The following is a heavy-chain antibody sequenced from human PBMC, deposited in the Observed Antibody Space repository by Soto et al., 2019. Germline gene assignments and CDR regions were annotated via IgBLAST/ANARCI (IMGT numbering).Heavy chain of an antibody. J-gene: IGHJ3*02. CDR1: GFTLSSYG. Sequence: QVQLVESGGGVVQPGRSLRLSCAASGFTLSSYGMHWVRQAPGKGLEWVAFISYDGSNKYYADSVKGRFTISRDNSKNTLYLQMNSLRAEDTAVYYCAKGDCGGDCYSFDAFDIWGQGTMVTVSS. D-gene: IGHD2-21*02. V-gene: IGHV3-30*18. CDR2: ISYDGSNK. CDR3: AKGDCGGDCYSFDAFDI.